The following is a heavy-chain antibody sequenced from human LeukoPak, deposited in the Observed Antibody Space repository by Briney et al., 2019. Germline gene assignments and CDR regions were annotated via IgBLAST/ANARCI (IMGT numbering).Heavy chain of an antibody. J-gene: IGHJ4*02. CDR1: GGSFSGYY. V-gene: IGHV4-34*01. Sequence: SETLSLTCAVYGGSFSGYYWSWIRQPPGKGLEWIGEINHSGSTNYNPSLKSRVTISVDTSKNQFSLKLSSVTAADTAVYYCARGEASYYFDSWGQGTLVTASS. CDR2: INHSGST. CDR3: ARGEASYYFDS. D-gene: IGHD2-21*01.